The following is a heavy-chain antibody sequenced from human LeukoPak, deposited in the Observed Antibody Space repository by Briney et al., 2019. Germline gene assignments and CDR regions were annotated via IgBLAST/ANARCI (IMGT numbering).Heavy chain of an antibody. CDR3: ARGWEYCSSTSCYEGEYCMDV. D-gene: IGHD2-2*01. CDR2: ISSSSSYI. Sequence: GGSLRLSCAASGFTFSSYSMNWVRQAPGKGLEWVSSISSSSSYIYYADSVKGRFTISRDNAKNTLYLQMNSLRAEDTAVYYRARGWEYCSSTSCYEGEYCMDVWGKGTTVTISS. J-gene: IGHJ6*03. CDR1: GFTFSSYS. V-gene: IGHV3-21*01.